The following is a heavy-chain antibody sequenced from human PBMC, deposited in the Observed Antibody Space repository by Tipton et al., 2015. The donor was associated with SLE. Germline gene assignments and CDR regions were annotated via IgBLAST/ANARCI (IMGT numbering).Heavy chain of an antibody. CDR2: INHVGGT. V-gene: IGHV4-34*01. Sequence: LSLTCAVYGGAFSDYYWTWIRQPPGKGLEWIGEINHVGGTNYNPSLRSRATISVDTSKHQFSLKLSSVTAADTAMYYCASRDYDFWDSYREYFHHWGQGSLVTVSS. D-gene: IGHD3-3*01. J-gene: IGHJ1*01. CDR1: GGAFSDYY. CDR3: ASRDYDFWDSYREYFHH.